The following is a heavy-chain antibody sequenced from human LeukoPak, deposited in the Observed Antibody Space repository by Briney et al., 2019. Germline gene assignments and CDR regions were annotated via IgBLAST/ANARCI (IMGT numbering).Heavy chain of an antibody. V-gene: IGHV3-30-3*01. CDR1: GFTFSSYA. CDR2: ISYDGSNK. Sequence: PGGSLRLSCAASGFTFSSYAMHWVRQAPGKGLEWVAVISYDGSNKYYADSVKGRFTISRDNSKNTLYLQMNSLRAEDTAVYYCAREYYYDSSGFDIWGQGTMVTVSS. J-gene: IGHJ3*02. CDR3: AREYYYDSSGFDI. D-gene: IGHD3-22*01.